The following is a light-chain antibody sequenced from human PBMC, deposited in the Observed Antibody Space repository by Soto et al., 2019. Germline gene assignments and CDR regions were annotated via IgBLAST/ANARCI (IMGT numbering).Light chain of an antibody. V-gene: IGKV3-20*01. CDR1: QSVSSN. J-gene: IGKJ1*01. Sequence: EIVMTQSPATLSVSPGERATLSCRASQSVSSNLAWYQQKPGQAPRLLIYGTSSRATGIPDRFSGSRSGTDFTLTISRLEPEDFAVYYCQQYSSSPGTFGQGTKVDIK. CDR2: GTS. CDR3: QQYSSSPGT.